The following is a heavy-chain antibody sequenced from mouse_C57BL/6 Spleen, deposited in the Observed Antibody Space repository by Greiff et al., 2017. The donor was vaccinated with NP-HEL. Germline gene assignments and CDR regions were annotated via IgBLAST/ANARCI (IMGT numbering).Heavy chain of an antibody. J-gene: IGHJ2*01. CDR1: GYTFTSYW. D-gene: IGHD3-2*01. CDR2: IDPSDSYT. CDR3: ARDRQLFDY. V-gene: IGHV1-69*01. Sequence: QVQLQQPGAELVMPGASVKLSCKASGYTFTSYWMHWVKQRPGQGLEWIGEIDPSDSYTNYNQKFKGKSTLTVDKSSSTAYMQLSDLTSEDSAVCYCARDRQLFDYWGQGTTLTVSS.